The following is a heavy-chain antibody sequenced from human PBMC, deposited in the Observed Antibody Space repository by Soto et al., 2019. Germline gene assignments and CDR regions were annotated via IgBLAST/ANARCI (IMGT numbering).Heavy chain of an antibody. D-gene: IGHD3-3*01. V-gene: IGHV3-15*01. CDR3: APEGPGTLRILDN. CDR1: GFPFSNAW. CDR2: IKSKSDSGTT. Sequence: GGSLRLACATSGFPFSNAWMSWVRQAPVKGLGWVGRIKSKSDSGTTDYFAPVHGRFTISRDDSEDTLYLQMHSRKTEDTAVYYGAPEGPGTLRILDNWGQGTLVTVSP. J-gene: IGHJ1*01.